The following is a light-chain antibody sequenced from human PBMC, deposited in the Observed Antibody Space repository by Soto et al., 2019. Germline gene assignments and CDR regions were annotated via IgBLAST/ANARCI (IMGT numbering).Light chain of an antibody. CDR3: SSYTSIDTWV. Sequence: QSVLTQPASVSGSPGQSITITCTGTSSDVGGYNYVSWYQQHPGKAPKVLISDVSNRPSGISNRFSGSKSGNTASLTISGLQAEHEADYYCSSYTSIDTWVFGTGTKVTVL. V-gene: IGLV2-14*03. J-gene: IGLJ1*01. CDR2: DVS. CDR1: SSDVGGYNY.